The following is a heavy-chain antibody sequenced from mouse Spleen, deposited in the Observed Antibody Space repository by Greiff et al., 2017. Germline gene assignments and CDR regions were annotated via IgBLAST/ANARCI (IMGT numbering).Heavy chain of an antibody. Sequence: VQLQQPGAELVKPGASVKLSCKASGYTFTSYWMHWVKLRPGQGFEWIGEINPSNSDTNYNEKFKRKATLTVDKSSSTAYIQLSSLTSEDSAVYYCTLPITTVVTARDYWGQGTTLTVSS. V-gene: IGHV1S16*01. D-gene: IGHD1-1*01. CDR1: GYTFTSYW. CDR2: INPSNSDT. CDR3: TLPITTVVTARDY. J-gene: IGHJ2*01.